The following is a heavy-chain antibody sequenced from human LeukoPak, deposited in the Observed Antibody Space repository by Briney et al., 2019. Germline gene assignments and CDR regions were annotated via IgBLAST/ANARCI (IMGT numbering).Heavy chain of an antibody. D-gene: IGHD5-18*01. Sequence: ASVKVSCKASGYTFTNYYIHWVRQASGQGLEWMGIINPSGRSTSYAQKFQGRVAMTRDTSTSTVYMELSSLRSEDTAVYYCAREIGPIQLHLWGSAFDYWGQGNLVTVSS. J-gene: IGHJ4*02. V-gene: IGHV1-46*01. CDR1: GYTFTNYY. CDR2: INPSGRST. CDR3: AREIGPIQLHLWGSAFDY.